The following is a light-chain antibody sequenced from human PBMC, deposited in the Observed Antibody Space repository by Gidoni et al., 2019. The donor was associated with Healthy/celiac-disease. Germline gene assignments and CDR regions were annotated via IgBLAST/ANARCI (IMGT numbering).Light chain of an antibody. CDR3: ASWDDSLNGWV. CDR2: SNN. CDR1: SSNIGSHT. V-gene: IGLV1-44*01. J-gene: IGLJ3*02. Sequence: QSVLTQPPSASGTTGQRVTISCSGSSSNIGSHTVNWYQQLPGTAPNLLIYSNNQRPSVVPDRFPGSKSGTSASLAISGLQSEDEADYYSASWDDSLNGWVFCGRTKLTVL.